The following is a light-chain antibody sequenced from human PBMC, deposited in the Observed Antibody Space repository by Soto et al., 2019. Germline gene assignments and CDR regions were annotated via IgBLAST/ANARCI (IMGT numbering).Light chain of an antibody. V-gene: IGKV3-20*01. CDR3: QQYHNSPLT. J-gene: IGKJ1*01. Sequence: EIVLTQSPGTLSLSPGERATLSCRASQSVSSNYLAWYQQKPGQAPRVLIYGASSRTTGIPDRFSGSGSGTDFTLTISRLKPEDFAVYYCQQYHNSPLTFGQGTKVEIK. CDR1: QSVSSNY. CDR2: GAS.